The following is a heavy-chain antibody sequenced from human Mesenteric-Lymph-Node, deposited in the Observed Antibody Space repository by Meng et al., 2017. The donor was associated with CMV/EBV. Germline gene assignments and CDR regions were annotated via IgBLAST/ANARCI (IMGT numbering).Heavy chain of an antibody. CDR3: ARDLYCSSTTCYTSSWVRGNWFDP. D-gene: IGHD2-2*02. CDR1: GFTFSSYS. V-gene: IGHV3-48*04. Sequence: GGSLRLSCAASGFTFSSYSMNWVRQAPGKGLEWVSYISSSSSTIYYADSDSVKGRFTISRDNAKNSLYLQLNSLRGEDTAVYFCARDLYCSSTTCYTSSWVRGNWFDPWGQGTLVTVSS. CDR2: ISSSSSTI. J-gene: IGHJ5*02.